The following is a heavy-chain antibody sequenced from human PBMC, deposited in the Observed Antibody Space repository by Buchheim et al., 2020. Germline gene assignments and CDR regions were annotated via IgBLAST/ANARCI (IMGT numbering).Heavy chain of an antibody. CDR2: ISYDGSNK. CDR3: ARTPIAAAGPFDY. V-gene: IGHV3-30-3*01. D-gene: IGHD6-13*01. Sequence: VQLVESGGGVVRPGGSLRLSCAASGFTFSSYAMHWVRQAPGKGLEWVAVISYDGSNKYYADSVKGRFTISRDNSKNTLYLQMNSLRAEDTAVYYCARTPIAAAGPFDYWGQGTL. CDR1: GFTFSSYA. J-gene: IGHJ4*02.